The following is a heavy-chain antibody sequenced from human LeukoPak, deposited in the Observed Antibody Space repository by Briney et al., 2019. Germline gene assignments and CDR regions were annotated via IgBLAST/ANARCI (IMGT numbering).Heavy chain of an antibody. J-gene: IGHJ3*02. CDR1: GGSISSGGYS. Sequence: PSETLSLTCAVSGGSISSGGYSCSWIRQPPGKGLEWIGYIYHSGSTYYNPSLKSRVTISVDRSKNQFSLKLSSVTAADTAVYYCARVYCSGGSCHFGDAFDIWGQGTMVTVSS. D-gene: IGHD2-15*01. CDR2: IYHSGST. CDR3: ARVYCSGGSCHFGDAFDI. V-gene: IGHV4-30-2*01.